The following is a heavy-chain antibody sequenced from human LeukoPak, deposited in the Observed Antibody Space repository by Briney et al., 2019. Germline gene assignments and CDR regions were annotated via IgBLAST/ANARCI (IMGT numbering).Heavy chain of an antibody. CDR1: GFTFSSYA. D-gene: IGHD6-19*01. Sequence: QAGGSLRLSCAASGFTFSSYAMSWVRQAPGKGLEWVSTISGSGGSTYYAASVKGRFTISRDNSKNTLYLQMNSLRAEDTAVYYCARGHSGWYDYWGQGTLVTVSS. CDR3: ARGHSGWYDY. CDR2: ISGSGGST. V-gene: IGHV3-23*01. J-gene: IGHJ4*02.